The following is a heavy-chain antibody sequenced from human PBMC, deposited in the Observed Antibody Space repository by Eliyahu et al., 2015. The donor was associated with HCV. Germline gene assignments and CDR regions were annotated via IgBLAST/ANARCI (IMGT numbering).Heavy chain of an antibody. CDR2: IYYSGST. Sequence: QVQLQESGPGLVKPSQTLSLTCTVSGGSISSGGYYWSWIRQHPGKGLEWIGYIYYSGSTYYNPSLKSRVTISVDTSKNQFSLKLSSVTAADTAVYYCAGSKYYYDSSGYYPPLYYYYGMDVWGQGTTVTVSS. D-gene: IGHD3-22*01. CDR1: GGSISSGGYY. CDR3: AGSKYYYDSSGYYPPLYYYYGMDV. V-gene: IGHV4-31*03. J-gene: IGHJ6*02.